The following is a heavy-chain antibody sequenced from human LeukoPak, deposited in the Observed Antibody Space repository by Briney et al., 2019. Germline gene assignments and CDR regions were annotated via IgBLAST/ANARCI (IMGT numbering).Heavy chain of an antibody. Sequence: SETLSLTCTVSGGSISSYYWSWIRQPPGKGLEWIGYIYYSGSTNYNPSLKSRVTISVDTSKNQFSLKLSSVTAADTAVYYCARAGGVDYGIDYWGQGTLVTVSS. CDR3: ARAGGVDYGIDY. CDR1: GGSISSYY. CDR2: IYYSGST. D-gene: IGHD4-17*01. V-gene: IGHV4-59*01. J-gene: IGHJ4*02.